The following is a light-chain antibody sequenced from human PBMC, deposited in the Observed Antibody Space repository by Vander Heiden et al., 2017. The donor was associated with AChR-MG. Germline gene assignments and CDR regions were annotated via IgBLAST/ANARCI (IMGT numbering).Light chain of an antibody. CDR1: KLGDKY. CDR2: RDS. J-gene: IGLJ1*01. CDR3: QALDRSTVRFV. Sequence: SSELTEPPSLSVSPGQTASITCSGDKLGDKYACWFQQKPGQAPVVIIYRDSKRATGIPERFSGSNSGNTATLTISETQAMDEADYYCQALDRSTVRFVFGTGTKVTVL. V-gene: IGLV3-1*01.